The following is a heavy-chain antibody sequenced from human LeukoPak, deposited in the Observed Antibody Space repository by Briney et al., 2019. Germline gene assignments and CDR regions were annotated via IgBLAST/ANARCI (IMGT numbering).Heavy chain of an antibody. CDR1: GGSISSNSYY. CDR3: ARHVGYSSGWSDY. J-gene: IGHJ4*02. CDR2: MYYSGST. Sequence: PSETLSLTCTVSGGSISSNSYYWGWIRQPPGKGLEWIGSMYYSGSTRYNPSLKSRVTIYVDTSKNQVSLKLSSVTAADTAVYYCARHVGYSSGWSDYWGQGTLVTVSS. V-gene: IGHV4-39*01. D-gene: IGHD6-19*01.